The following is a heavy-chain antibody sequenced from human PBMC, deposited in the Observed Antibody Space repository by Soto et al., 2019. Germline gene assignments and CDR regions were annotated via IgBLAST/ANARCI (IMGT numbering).Heavy chain of an antibody. Sequence: QVQLVQSGAEVKKPGASVKVSCKASGYTFTTYAMHWVRQAPGQRLEWMGWINAGNGNTKYSQKFLGRVTITTDTSSSTAYMEFSSLRSEDTAVYYCARDGAVAGNINFDYWGQGTLVTVS. J-gene: IGHJ4*02. D-gene: IGHD6-19*01. CDR1: GYTFTTYA. V-gene: IGHV1-3*01. CDR3: ARDGAVAGNINFDY. CDR2: INAGNGNT.